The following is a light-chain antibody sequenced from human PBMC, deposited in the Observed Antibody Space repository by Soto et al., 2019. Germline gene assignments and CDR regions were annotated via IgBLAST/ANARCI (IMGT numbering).Light chain of an antibody. J-gene: IGKJ5*01. Sequence: DIQMTQSPSSVSASVGDRVPINCRASQDINSWLGWYQQKPGKAPKLLIYAASSLQSGVPSRFSGSGSGTDFTLTISSLQPEDFATYYCQQANSFLPITFGQGTRLEIK. CDR1: QDINSW. V-gene: IGKV1D-12*01. CDR2: AAS. CDR3: QQANSFLPIT.